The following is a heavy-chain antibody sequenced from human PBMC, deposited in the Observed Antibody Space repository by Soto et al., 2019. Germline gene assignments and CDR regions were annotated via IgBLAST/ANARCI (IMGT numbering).Heavy chain of an antibody. V-gene: IGHV4-31*03. D-gene: IGHD2-2*01. CDR3: ARERCSTGCPMDV. CDR1: GGFISSGGYY. J-gene: IGHJ6*02. Sequence: QLLESGPGLMKPSQTLSLTCTVSGGFISSGGYYWAWIRQHPGKGLEWIGYIYHSGSTYYNPSLKSRVTISVDTSENQFSLRLSSVTAADTAIYYCARERCSTGCPMDVWGQGATVTVSS. CDR2: IYHSGST.